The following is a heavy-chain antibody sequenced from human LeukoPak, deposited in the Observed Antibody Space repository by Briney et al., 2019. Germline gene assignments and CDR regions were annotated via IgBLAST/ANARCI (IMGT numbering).Heavy chain of an antibody. CDR1: GVSFSGYY. CDR2: INHSGGT. V-gene: IGHV4-34*01. J-gene: IGHJ4*02. CDR3: ARRPPGD. D-gene: IGHD3-10*01. Sequence: PSETLSLTCAVYGVSFSGYYWSWIRQPPGKGLEWIGEINHSGGTNYNSSLKSRVTISVDTSKNQFSLKLSSVTAADTAVYYCARRPPGDWGQGTLVTVSS.